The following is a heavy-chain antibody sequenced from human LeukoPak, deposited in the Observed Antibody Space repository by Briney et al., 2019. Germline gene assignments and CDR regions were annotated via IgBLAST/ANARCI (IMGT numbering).Heavy chain of an antibody. V-gene: IGHV4-38-2*02. Sequence: PSETLSLTCTVSGYSISSGYYWGWIRQPPGKGLEWIGSIYHSGSTYYNPSLKSRVTISVDTSKNQFSLKLSSVTAADTAVYYCARDRYYYDSSGYVFDYWGQGTLVTVSS. D-gene: IGHD3-22*01. J-gene: IGHJ4*02. CDR3: ARDRYYYDSSGYVFDY. CDR1: GYSISSGYY. CDR2: IYHSGST.